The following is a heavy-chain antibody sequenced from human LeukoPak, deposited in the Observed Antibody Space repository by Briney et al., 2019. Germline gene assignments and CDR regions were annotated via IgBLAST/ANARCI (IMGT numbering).Heavy chain of an antibody. J-gene: IGHJ4*02. D-gene: IGHD5-12*01. CDR1: GFTFSSYA. CDR2: ISSGGNT. V-gene: IGHV3-23*01. Sequence: GVSLRLSCAASGFTFSSYAMSWVRQAPGKGLEWVSSISSGGNTYYADSVKGRFTISRDKTKNTLYLQMNSLRAEDTAVYYCAKEVGFSGYDDAFDFWGQGTLVTVSS. CDR3: AKEVGFSGYDDAFDF.